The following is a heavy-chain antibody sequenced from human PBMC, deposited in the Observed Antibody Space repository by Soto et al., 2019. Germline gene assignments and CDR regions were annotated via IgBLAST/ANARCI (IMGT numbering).Heavy chain of an antibody. CDR3: ARDGTGIDAFDI. D-gene: IGHD1-26*01. V-gene: IGHV4-59*01. J-gene: IGHJ3*02. CDR1: GGSISSYY. CDR2: VYYNGNT. Sequence: QMQLQESGPGLVKTSETLSLTCSVSGGSISSYYWSWIRQSTGNGLEWIAYVYYNGNTNYNPSHRSRATISLDTSNKQVSLKLISVNAADTAVYYCARDGTGIDAFDIWGQGKMVTVSS.